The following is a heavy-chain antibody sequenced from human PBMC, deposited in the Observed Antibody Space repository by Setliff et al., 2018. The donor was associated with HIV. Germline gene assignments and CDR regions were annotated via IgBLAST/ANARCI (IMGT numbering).Heavy chain of an antibody. V-gene: IGHV4-61*02. Sequence: SETLSLTCTVSGGSISSGSYYWSWIRQPAGKGLEWIGRIYTSGSTNYNPSLKSRVTMSVDTSKNQFSLILTSVTAADTAVYYCARSSRVNCGGDCSSGYYYGMDVWGQGTTVTVSS. D-gene: IGHD2-21*02. CDR2: IYTSGST. CDR1: GGSISSGSYY. CDR3: ARSSRVNCGGDCSSGYYYGMDV. J-gene: IGHJ6*02.